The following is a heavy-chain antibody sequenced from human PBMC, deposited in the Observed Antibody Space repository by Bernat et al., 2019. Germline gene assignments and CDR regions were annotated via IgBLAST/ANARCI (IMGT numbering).Heavy chain of an antibody. J-gene: IGHJ3*02. Sequence: QVQLQESGPGLVKPSETLSLTCTVPGGSISSYYWSWIRQPPGKGLEWIGYIYYSGSTNYNPSHKSRVTISVDTSKNQFSLKQSSVTAADTAVYYCERVLSYLGRIAAAGTTAFDIWGQGTMVTVSS. V-gene: IGHV4-59*01. CDR2: IYYSGST. CDR1: GGSISSYY. CDR3: ERVLSYLGRIAAAGTTAFDI. D-gene: IGHD6-13*01.